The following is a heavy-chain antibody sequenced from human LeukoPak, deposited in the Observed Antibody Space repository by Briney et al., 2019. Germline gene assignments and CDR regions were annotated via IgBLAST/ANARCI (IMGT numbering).Heavy chain of an antibody. CDR2: IYTSGST. CDR3: AIVGQQLWFYP. J-gene: IGHJ5*02. CDR1: GGSISSYY. D-gene: IGHD6-13*01. Sequence: SETVSLTCTVSGGSISSYYWSWIRQPAGKGLEWIGRIYTSGSTNYNPSLKSRVTMSVDTSKNQFSLKLSSVTAADTAVYHCAIVGQQLWFYPWAQGTLVTVSS. V-gene: IGHV4-4*07.